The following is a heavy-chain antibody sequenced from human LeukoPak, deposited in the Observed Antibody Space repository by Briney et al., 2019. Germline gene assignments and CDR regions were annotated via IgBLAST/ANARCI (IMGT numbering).Heavy chain of an antibody. CDR1: GFTFSSYA. Sequence: TGGSLRLSCSASGFTFSSYAMHWVRQAPGQGLEYVSGISKNGGSTYYADSVKGRFTISRDNSKTTLYLQMSSLRPEDTAVYYCVKRDNSGQYYYDFWGQGTLVTVSS. CDR3: VKRDNSGQYYYDF. V-gene: IGHV3-64D*09. D-gene: IGHD3-22*01. CDR2: ISKNGGST. J-gene: IGHJ4*02.